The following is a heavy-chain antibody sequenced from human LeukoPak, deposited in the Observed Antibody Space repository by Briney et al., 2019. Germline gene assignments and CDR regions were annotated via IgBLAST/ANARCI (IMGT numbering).Heavy chain of an antibody. CDR1: GYTFTSYG. CDR2: ISAYNGNT. CDR3: ARGVDYDYVWGSYHLDY. V-gene: IGHV1-18*04. Sequence: WASVKVSCKASGYTFTSYGISWVRQAPGQGLEWMGWISAYNGNTNYAQKLQGRVTMTTDTSTSTAYMELRSLRSDDTAVYYCARGVDYDYVWGSYHLDYWGQGTLVTVSS. J-gene: IGHJ4*02. D-gene: IGHD3-16*02.